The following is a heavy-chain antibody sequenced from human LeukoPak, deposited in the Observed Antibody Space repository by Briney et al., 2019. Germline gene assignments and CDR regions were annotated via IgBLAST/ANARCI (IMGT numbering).Heavy chain of an antibody. CDR1: GGSINSSTYY. CDR3: ARGKGDYINEGFDF. J-gene: IGHJ4*02. Sequence: SETLSLTCTVSGGSINSSTYYWAWVRQPPGKGLEWIASIYYSGTTYFNPSLKSRVTISLDTSRNQFSLKLSSVTAADTAVYYCARGKGDYINEGFDFWGQGTLVTVSS. V-gene: IGHV4-39*07. D-gene: IGHD4-17*01. CDR2: IYYSGTT.